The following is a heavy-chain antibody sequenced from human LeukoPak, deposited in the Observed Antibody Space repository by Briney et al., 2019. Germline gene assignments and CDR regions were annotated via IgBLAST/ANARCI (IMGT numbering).Heavy chain of an antibody. CDR3: AKPPQASLRITMIVVVTCFDY. J-gene: IGHJ4*02. Sequence: GGSLRLSCAASGFTFSSYAMSWVRQAPGKGLERVSAISGSGGSTYYADSVKGRFTISRDNSKNTLYLQMNSLRAEDTAVYYCAKPPQASLRITMIVVVTCFDYWGQGTLVTVSS. CDR1: GFTFSSYA. CDR2: ISGSGGST. D-gene: IGHD3-22*01. V-gene: IGHV3-23*01.